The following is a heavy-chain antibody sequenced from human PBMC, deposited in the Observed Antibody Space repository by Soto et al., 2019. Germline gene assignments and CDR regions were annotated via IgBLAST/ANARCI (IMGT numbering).Heavy chain of an antibody. CDR1: GGSISSYY. CDR2: IYYSGST. V-gene: IGHV4-59*01. J-gene: IGHJ4*02. Sequence: SETLSLTCTVSGGSISSYYWSWIRQPPGKGLEWIGYIYYSGSTNYNPSLKSRVTISVDTSKNQFSLKLSSVTAADTAVYYCARGGGYYGSVPFDYWGQGTLVTVS. D-gene: IGHD3-10*01. CDR3: ARGGGYYGSVPFDY.